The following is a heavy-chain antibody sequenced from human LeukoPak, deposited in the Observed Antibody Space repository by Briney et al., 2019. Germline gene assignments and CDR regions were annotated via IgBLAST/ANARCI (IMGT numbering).Heavy chain of an antibody. D-gene: IGHD6-13*01. V-gene: IGHV3-74*01. CDR1: GFTFSSYA. CDR2: IDSDGSDT. J-gene: IGHJ4*02. Sequence: GGSLRLSCAASGFTFSSYAMTWVRQAPGKGLVWVSRIDSDGSDTTYADPVKGRFTISRDNAKNTLYLQMNSLRAEDTAVYYCARVGVLEGAAAAFDYWGQGILVTVSS. CDR3: ARVGVLEGAAAAFDY.